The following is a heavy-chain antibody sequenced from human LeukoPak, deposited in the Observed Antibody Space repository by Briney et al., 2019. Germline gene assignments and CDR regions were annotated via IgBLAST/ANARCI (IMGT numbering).Heavy chain of an antibody. CDR2: ISGSGGST. CDR3: AKHQSALLWFGELLPVDY. J-gene: IGHJ4*02. D-gene: IGHD3-10*01. Sequence: GGSLRLSCAASGFTFSSYAMSWVRQAPGKGLEWVSAISGSGGSTYYADSVKGRFTISRDNSKNTLYLQMNSLRAEDTAVYYCAKHQSALLWFGELLPVDYWGQGTLVTDSS. V-gene: IGHV3-23*01. CDR1: GFTFSSYA.